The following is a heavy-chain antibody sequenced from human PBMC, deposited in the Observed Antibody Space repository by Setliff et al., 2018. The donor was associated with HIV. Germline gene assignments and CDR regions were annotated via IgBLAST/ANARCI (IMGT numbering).Heavy chain of an antibody. CDR1: GGSISRDSFY. D-gene: IGHD3-22*01. CDR3: SGDSCYPSNWFDP. Sequence: PSETLSLTCTVSGGSISRDSFYWGWFRQPPGEGLEWIGSIYYSGTTYYAPSLETRLTISVDTSTNQFSLKLTSVTAADTAMYFCSGDSCYPSNWFDPWG. V-gene: IGHV4-39*02. CDR2: IYYSGTT. J-gene: IGHJ5*02.